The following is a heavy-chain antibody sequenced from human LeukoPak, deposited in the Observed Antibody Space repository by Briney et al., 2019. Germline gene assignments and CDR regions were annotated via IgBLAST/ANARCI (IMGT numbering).Heavy chain of an antibody. CDR2: ISGSGGST. CDR3: AKGLGATLRSYFDY. D-gene: IGHD1-26*01. J-gene: IGHJ4*02. CDR1: GFTFSSYS. V-gene: IGHV3-23*01. Sequence: SGGSLRLSCAASGFTFSSYSMNWVRQAPGKGLEWVSAISGSGGSTYYADSVKGRFTISRDNSKNTLYLQMNSLRAEDTAVYYCAKGLGATLRSYFDYWGQGTLVTVSS.